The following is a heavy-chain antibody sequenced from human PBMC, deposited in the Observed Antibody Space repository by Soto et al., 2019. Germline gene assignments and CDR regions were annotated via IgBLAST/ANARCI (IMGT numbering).Heavy chain of an antibody. CDR2: IYSSGST. Sequence: SETLSLTCTVSGGSISRSTYYWGWLRQPPGKGLEWIGSIYSSGSTYYHPSLKSRVTISVDTSKNQFFLKLSSVTAADTAVYYCATPVTSGYQALEVWGQGTMVTVPS. J-gene: IGHJ3*01. CDR1: GGSISRSTYY. V-gene: IGHV4-39*01. CDR3: ATPVTSGYQALEV. D-gene: IGHD3-22*01.